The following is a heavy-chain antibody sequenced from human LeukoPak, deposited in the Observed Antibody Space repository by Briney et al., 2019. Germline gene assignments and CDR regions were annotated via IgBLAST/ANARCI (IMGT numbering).Heavy chain of an antibody. CDR2: VSSSGGTT. Sequence: GGSLRLSCAASGFTFSSYGMSWVRQAPGKGLEWVSAVSSSGGTTYYADSVKGRFTISRDNSKNTLYLQMNSLRAEDTAVYYCAKSPGMGAFDIWGQGTMVTVSS. CDR1: GFTFSSYG. D-gene: IGHD6-13*01. J-gene: IGHJ3*02. CDR3: AKSPGMGAFDI. V-gene: IGHV3-23*01.